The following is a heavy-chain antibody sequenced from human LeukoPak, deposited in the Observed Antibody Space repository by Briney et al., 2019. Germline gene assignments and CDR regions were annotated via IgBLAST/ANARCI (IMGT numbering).Heavy chain of an antibody. J-gene: IGHJ5*02. CDR3: AKCVTGWPNWFDP. CDR2: ISSSSTI. CDR1: GFTFSSYS. D-gene: IGHD6-19*01. V-gene: IGHV3-48*01. Sequence: GGSLRLSCAASGFTFSSYSMNWVRQAPGKGLEWVSYISSSSTIYYADSVKGRFTISRDNAKNSLYLQMISLRAEDTALYYCAKCVTGWPNWFDPWGQGTLVTVSS.